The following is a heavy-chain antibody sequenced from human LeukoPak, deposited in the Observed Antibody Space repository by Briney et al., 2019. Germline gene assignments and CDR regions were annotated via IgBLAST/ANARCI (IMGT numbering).Heavy chain of an antibody. D-gene: IGHD4-23*01. Sequence: GASVKVSCKASGYTFTTYYMHWVRQAPGQGLEWMGIINPSGGSTTYAQKFQGRVTMTRDTSTSTVYMELSSLRSEDTAVYYCARDSAVVPRNYYYYYMDVWGKGTTVTVSS. CDR1: GYTFTTYY. CDR3: ARDSAVVPRNYYYYYMDV. V-gene: IGHV1-46*01. CDR2: INPSGGST. J-gene: IGHJ6*03.